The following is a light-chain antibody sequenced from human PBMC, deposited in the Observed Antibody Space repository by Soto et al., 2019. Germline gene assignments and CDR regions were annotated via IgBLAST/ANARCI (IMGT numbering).Light chain of an antibody. CDR2: DVS. J-gene: IGLJ1*01. Sequence: QSALTQPRSVSGSPGQSVTISCTGTSSDVGGYNYVSWYQQHPGKAPKLMIYDVSKRPSGVSDRFSASRSGHTASLTISGLPAEDEADYYCCSYAGSYTYVFETGTKLTVL. V-gene: IGLV2-11*01. CDR3: CSYAGSYTYV. CDR1: SSDVGGYNY.